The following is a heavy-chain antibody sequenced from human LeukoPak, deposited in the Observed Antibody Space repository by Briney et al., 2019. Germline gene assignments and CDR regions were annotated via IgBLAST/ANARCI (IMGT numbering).Heavy chain of an antibody. CDR2: ISDDGSNK. J-gene: IGHJ4*02. CDR1: GFTFSSYA. Sequence: GGSLRLSCAASGFTFSSYAMHWVRQAPGKGLEWVAVISDDGSNKYYVVSAKGRFTISRDNSKNTLFLQMNSLRVEDTAVYYCARGLTSRVAGSTFDYWGQGTLVTVSS. V-gene: IGHV3-30*04. CDR3: ARGLTSRVAGSTFDY. D-gene: IGHD6-19*01.